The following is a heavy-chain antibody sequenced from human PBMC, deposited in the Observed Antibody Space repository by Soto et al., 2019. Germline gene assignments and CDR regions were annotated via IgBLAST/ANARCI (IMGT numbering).Heavy chain of an antibody. CDR1: GYTFTGHY. CDR3: GRGRSGQIVVFY. D-gene: IGHD6-25*01. Sequence: ASVKVSCKASGYTFTGHYIHWVRQAPEQGPEWMGEIGPESGATRYAQRFQGRVTMTMDMSITTVYMELNNLSPDDTAVYYCGRGRSGQIVVFYWGQGTPVSVYS. J-gene: IGHJ4*02. CDR2: IGPESGAT. V-gene: IGHV1-2*02.